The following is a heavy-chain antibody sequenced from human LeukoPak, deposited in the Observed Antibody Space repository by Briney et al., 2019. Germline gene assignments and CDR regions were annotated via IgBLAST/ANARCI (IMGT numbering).Heavy chain of an antibody. CDR3: ATGDTILCDY. V-gene: IGHV5-51*01. CDR2: IYPGDSDT. Sequence: PGESLKISCKGSGYRFATYWIVWVRQMPGKGLEWMGIIYPGDSDTRYSPSFQGQVTISADKSISTAYLQWSSLKASDTAKYYSATGDTILCDYWGQGTLVTVSS. CDR1: GYRFATYW. J-gene: IGHJ4*02. D-gene: IGHD3-3*01.